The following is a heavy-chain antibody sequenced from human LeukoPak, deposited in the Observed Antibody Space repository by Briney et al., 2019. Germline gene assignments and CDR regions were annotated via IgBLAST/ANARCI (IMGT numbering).Heavy chain of an antibody. J-gene: IGHJ4*02. CDR2: IYYSGSS. CDR1: GGSISSSSYY. V-gene: IGHV4-39*07. Sequence: PSETLSLTCTASGGSISSSSYYWGWIRQPPGKGLGWIGSIYYSGSSYYNPSLKSRVTISVDTSKSQFSLNLSSVTAADTAVYYCARMTTVVTVDYWGQGTLVTVSS. D-gene: IGHD4-23*01. CDR3: ARMTTVVTVDY.